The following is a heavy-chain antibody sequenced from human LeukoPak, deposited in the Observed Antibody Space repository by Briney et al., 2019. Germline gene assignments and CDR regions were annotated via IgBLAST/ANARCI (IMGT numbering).Heavy chain of an antibody. V-gene: IGHV4-59*08. CDR3: ARCASGFRVVVDHYYYMDV. J-gene: IGHJ6*03. D-gene: IGHD3-3*01. Sequence: PSETLSLTCTVSGGSISNHYWSWLRQPPGKGLEWIGYISYSGIPDYSPSLKSRVTISVDTSKKQFSLKLSSVTAADTAVYFCARCASGFRVVVDHYYYMDVWGNGTTVTVSS. CDR2: ISYSGIP. CDR1: GGSISNHY.